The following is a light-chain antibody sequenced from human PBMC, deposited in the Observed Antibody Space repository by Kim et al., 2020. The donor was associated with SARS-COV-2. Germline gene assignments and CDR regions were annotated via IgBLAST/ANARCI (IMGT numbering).Light chain of an antibody. J-gene: IGLJ3*02. CDR2: LNNDGSH. V-gene: IGLV4-69*01. CDR3: LSWVTVKEL. Sequence: QLVLTQSPSASASLGASVTLTSTLSSGHSNYDIAWHQHQPEKGPRCLMKLNNDGSHTRGDGIPDRFPGASSGAVRYLTISSLLSEGEADYYCLSWVTVKELLGGGT. CDR1: SGHSNYD.